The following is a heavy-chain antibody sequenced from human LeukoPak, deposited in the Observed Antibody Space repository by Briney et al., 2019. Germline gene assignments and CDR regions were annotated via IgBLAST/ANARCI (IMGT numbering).Heavy chain of an antibody. CDR2: INSDGSEG. CDR1: GFTFSGFW. J-gene: IGHJ3*01. D-gene: IGHD6-6*01. Sequence: GGSLRLSCAVSGFTFSGFWMSWSRQAPGKGLEWVASINSDGSEGYYADVVKGRFTISRDNAKNSLYLQINSLRAEDTAVYYCAGSSYSSSSSVWGQGTLVTVSS. CDR3: AGSSYSSSSSV. V-gene: IGHV3-7*03.